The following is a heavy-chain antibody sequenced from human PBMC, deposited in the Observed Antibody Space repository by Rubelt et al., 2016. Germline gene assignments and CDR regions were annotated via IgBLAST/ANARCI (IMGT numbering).Heavy chain of an antibody. V-gene: IGHV4-34*01. Sequence: QVQLQQWGAGLLKPSETLSLTCAVYGGSFSGYYWGWIRQPPGKGLEWIGGVYFSGNTYYSPSLKSRVTISVDTSKNQFSLKLSSGTAADTAVYYCATFSKCGGARYAFVDYGDQGTLVTVSS. CDR2: VYFSGNT. D-gene: IGHD2-21*01. CDR1: GGSFSGYY. CDR3: ATFSKCGGARYAFVDY. J-gene: IGHJ4*02.